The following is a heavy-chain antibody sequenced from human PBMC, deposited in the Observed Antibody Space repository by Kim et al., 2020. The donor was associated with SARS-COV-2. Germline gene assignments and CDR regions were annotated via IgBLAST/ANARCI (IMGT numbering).Heavy chain of an antibody. J-gene: IGHJ4*02. CDR3: AKGEMATITGFGDY. CDR1: GFTFSSYG. V-gene: IGHV3-33*06. CDR2: IWYDGSNK. Sequence: GGSLRLSCAASGFTFSSYGMHWVRQAPGKGLEWVAVIWYDGSNKYYADSVKGRFTISRDNSKNTLYLQMNSLRAEDTAVYYCAKGEMATITGFGDYWGQGTLVTVSS. D-gene: IGHD5-12*01.